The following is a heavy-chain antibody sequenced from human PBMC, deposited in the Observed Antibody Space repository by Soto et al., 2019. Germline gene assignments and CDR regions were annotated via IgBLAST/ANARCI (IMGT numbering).Heavy chain of an antibody. CDR1: GFTFSSYW. D-gene: IGHD6-13*01. J-gene: IGHJ5*02. CDR2: INTDGSTT. CDR3: VRGHSSHWVNWFDP. Sequence: HPGGSLRLSCAASGFTFSSYWMHWVRQAPGEGPVWVSRINTDGSTTTYADSVKGRFTISRDNAKNTLYLQMDSLRAEDTALYYCVRGHSSHWVNWFDPWGQRTLVTVSS. V-gene: IGHV3-74*01.